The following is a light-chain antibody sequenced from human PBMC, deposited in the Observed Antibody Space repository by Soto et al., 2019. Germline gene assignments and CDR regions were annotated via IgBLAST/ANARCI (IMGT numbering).Light chain of an antibody. J-gene: IGLJ1*01. Sequence: QSALTQPASVSGSPGQSITISCTGTSSDVGGYDYVSWYQHHPGKAPKLTIYEVSNRPSGVSNRFSGSKSGNMASLTISGLQAEDEAEYYCSSYTSSSTDVFGTGTKLTVL. CDR3: SSYTSSSTDV. V-gene: IGLV2-14*01. CDR1: SSDVGGYDY. CDR2: EVS.